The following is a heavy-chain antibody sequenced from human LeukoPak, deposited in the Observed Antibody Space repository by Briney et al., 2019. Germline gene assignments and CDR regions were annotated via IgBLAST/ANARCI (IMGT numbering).Heavy chain of an antibody. CDR3: ARVLAHFDY. J-gene: IGHJ4*02. CDR1: GFTFSSYG. Sequence: PGRSLRLSCAASGFTFSSYGMHWVRQAPGKGLEWVAVISYDGSNKYYADSVKGRFTISRDNSTNTLYLQMNSLRAEDTAVYYCARVLAHFDYWGQETLVTVSS. V-gene: IGHV3-30*03. CDR2: ISYDGSNK.